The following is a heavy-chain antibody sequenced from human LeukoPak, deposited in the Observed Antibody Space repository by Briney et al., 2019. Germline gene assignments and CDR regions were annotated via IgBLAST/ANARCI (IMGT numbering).Heavy chain of an antibody. V-gene: IGHV3-20*04. Sequence: PGGSLRLSCAASGFTFDDYGMSWVRQAPGKGLEWVSGINWNGGSTGYADSVKGRFTISRDNAKNSLYLQMNSLRAEDTAVYYCARDIITMVRDETKNWFDPWGQGTLVTVSS. CDR3: ARDIITMVRDETKNWFDP. D-gene: IGHD3-10*01. CDR1: GFTFDDYG. J-gene: IGHJ5*02. CDR2: INWNGGST.